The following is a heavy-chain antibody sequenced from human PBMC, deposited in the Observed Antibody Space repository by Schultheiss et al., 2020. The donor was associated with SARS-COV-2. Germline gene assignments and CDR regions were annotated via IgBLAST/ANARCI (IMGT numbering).Heavy chain of an antibody. J-gene: IGHJ3*02. CDR3: ARALGDYYDSSGYGDAFDI. CDR1: GYTFTGYY. D-gene: IGHD3-22*01. Sequence: ASVKVSCKASGYTFTGYYMHWVRQAPGQGLEWMGWINPNSGGTNYAQKFQGRVTMTRNTSISTAYMELSSLRSEDTAVYYCARALGDYYDSSGYGDAFDIWGQGTMVTVSS. CDR2: INPNSGGT. V-gene: IGHV1-2*02.